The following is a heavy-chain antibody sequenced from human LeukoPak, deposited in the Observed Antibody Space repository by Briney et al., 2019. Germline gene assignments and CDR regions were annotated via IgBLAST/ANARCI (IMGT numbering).Heavy chain of an antibody. J-gene: IGHJ5*02. CDR1: GGSFSGYY. CDR2: INHSGST. CDR3: ARDSGRDGPDP. V-gene: IGHV4-34*01. Sequence: SETLSLTCAVYGGSFSGYYWSWIRQPPGKGLEWIGEINHSGSTNYNPSLKSRVTISVDTSKNQFSLKLSSVTAADTAVYYCARDSGRDGPDPWGQGTLVTVSS. D-gene: IGHD5-24*01.